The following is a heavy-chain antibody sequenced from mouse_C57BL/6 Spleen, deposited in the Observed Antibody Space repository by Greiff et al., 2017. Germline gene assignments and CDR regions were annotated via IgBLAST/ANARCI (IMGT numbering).Heavy chain of an antibody. CDR2: INPGSGGT. D-gene: IGHD4-1*01. CDR3: ARSGTRKDY. V-gene: IGHV1-54*01. Sequence: QVQLQQSGAELVRPGTSVKVSCKASGYAFTNYLIEWVKQRPGQGLEWIGVINPGSGGTNYNEKFKGKATLTADKSSSTAYMQLSSLTSEESAVYFCARSGTRKDYWGQGTTLTVSS. J-gene: IGHJ2*01. CDR1: GYAFTNYL.